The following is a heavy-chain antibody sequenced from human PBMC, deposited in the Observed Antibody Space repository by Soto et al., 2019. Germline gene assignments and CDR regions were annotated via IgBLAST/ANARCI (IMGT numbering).Heavy chain of an antibody. Sequence: GASVKLSCKASGYTFTSYDINWVRQATGQGLEWMGWMNPNSGNTGYAQKFQGRVTMTRNTSISTAYMELSSLRSEDTAVYYCARGLPLLRYFDWLLSHDAFDIWGQGTMVTVSS. D-gene: IGHD3-9*01. J-gene: IGHJ3*02. CDR1: GYTFTSYD. CDR2: MNPNSGNT. CDR3: ARGLPLLRYFDWLLSHDAFDI. V-gene: IGHV1-8*01.